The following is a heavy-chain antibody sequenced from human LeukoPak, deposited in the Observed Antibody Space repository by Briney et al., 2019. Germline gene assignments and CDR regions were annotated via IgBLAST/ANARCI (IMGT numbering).Heavy chain of an antibody. J-gene: IGHJ4*02. Sequence: GRSLRLSCAASGFTFSSHGMHWVRQAPGKGLEWVAVISYDGSNKYYADSVKGRFTITRDNSKNTLYLQMNSLRAEDTAVYYCARAVAGIDYWGQGTLVTVSS. V-gene: IGHV3-30*03. CDR2: ISYDGSNK. CDR1: GFTFSSHG. CDR3: ARAVAGIDY. D-gene: IGHD6-19*01.